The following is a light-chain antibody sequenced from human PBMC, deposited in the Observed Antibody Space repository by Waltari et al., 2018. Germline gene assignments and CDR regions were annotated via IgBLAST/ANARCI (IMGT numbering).Light chain of an antibody. V-gene: IGLV2-11*01. CDR1: SSAVGGYAA. Sequence: QSALTQPRSVSGPPGQSVTISCTGTSSAVGGYAAVSWYRQHPGKAPELIIYDVSKRPSGVPDRFSGSKSGNTASLTISGLQADDEADYYCSSNAGYSTWVFGGGTKVTVL. CDR2: DVS. CDR3: SSNAGYSTWV. J-gene: IGLJ3*02.